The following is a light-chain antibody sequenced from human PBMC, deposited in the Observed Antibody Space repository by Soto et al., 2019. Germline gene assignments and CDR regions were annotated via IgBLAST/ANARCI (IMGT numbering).Light chain of an antibody. CDR1: SSDLGRYNF. V-gene: IGLV2-8*01. Sequence: QSALTQPPSASGSPGQSVTISCTGTSSDLGRYNFVSWYQQRPGKAPKLMIYEVNKRPSGVPDRFSGSKSGNTASLTVSGLQAEDEAVYFCSSYGGSDNYVIFGGGTQLTVL. CDR2: EVN. CDR3: SSYGGSDNYVI. J-gene: IGLJ2*01.